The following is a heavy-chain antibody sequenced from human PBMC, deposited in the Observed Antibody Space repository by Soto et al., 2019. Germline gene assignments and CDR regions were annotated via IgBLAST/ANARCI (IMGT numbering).Heavy chain of an antibody. J-gene: IGHJ4*02. CDR1: GYTFINYY. CDR3: ARASAAGDY. V-gene: IGHV1-46*01. CDR2: INPTGGST. D-gene: IGHD6-25*01. Sequence: QVQLVQSGAEVKKPGASVNISCKASGYTFINYYIHWVRQAPGQGLEWMAIINPTGGSTNYAQRFQGRVTLTMATSTTPVYMELGSLRFEDTAVYYCARASAAGDYWGQGTLVTVSS.